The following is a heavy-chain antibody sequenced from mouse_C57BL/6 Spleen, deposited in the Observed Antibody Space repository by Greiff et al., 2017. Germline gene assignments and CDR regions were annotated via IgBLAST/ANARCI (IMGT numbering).Heavy chain of an antibody. CDR1: GFNIKDDY. D-gene: IGHD2-5*01. J-gene: IGHJ3*01. CDR3: TTNSNYPAWFAY. V-gene: IGHV14-4*01. Sequence: EVQGVESGAELVRPGASVKLSCTASGFNIKDDYMHWVKQRPEQGLEWIGWIDPENGDTEYASKFQGKATITADPSSNTAYLQLSSLTSEDTAVYYCTTNSNYPAWFAYWGQGTLVTVSA. CDR2: IDPENGDT.